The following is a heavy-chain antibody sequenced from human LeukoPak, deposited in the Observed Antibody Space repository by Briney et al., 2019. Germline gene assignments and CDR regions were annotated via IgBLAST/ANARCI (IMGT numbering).Heavy chain of an antibody. Sequence: PSETLSLTCTVSGGSISSYYWSWIRQPPEKGLEWIGYISYSGSTRYNPSLKSRVTISVDTSKNQLSLKLSSVTAADTAVYYCASAARSSGWGSFDYWGQGTLITVSS. V-gene: IGHV4-59*01. J-gene: IGHJ4*02. CDR3: ASAARSSGWGSFDY. CDR1: GGSISSYY. D-gene: IGHD6-19*01. CDR2: ISYSGST.